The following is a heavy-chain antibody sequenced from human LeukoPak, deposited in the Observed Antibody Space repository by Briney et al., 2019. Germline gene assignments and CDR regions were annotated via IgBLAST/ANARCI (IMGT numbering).Heavy chain of an antibody. V-gene: IGHV3-74*01. D-gene: IGHD3-10*01. CDR3: VRHNYGYDY. CDR2: IHNDGSST. J-gene: IGHJ4*02. CDR1: GFTFRNYW. Sequence: PGGSLRLSCAASGFTFRNYWMHWVRQVPGKGLVWVSRIHNDGSSTNYADSVKGRFTISRDNAKNTLYLQMNRLRAEDTAVYYCVRHNYGYDYWGQGTLVTVSS.